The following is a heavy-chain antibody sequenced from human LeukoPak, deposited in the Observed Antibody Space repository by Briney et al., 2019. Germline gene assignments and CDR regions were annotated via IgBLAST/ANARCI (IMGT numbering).Heavy chain of an antibody. D-gene: IGHD6-13*01. CDR2: IYTSGST. CDR3: ARGFQQLVSV. J-gene: IGHJ4*02. Sequence: SETLSLTCTVSGRSISIYYCSWIRQPPGKGLEWIGYIYTSGSTNYNPSLKSRVTISVDTSKNQFSRELSSVTAADTVVYYCARGFQQLVSVWGQGTLVSVS. V-gene: IGHV4-4*09. CDR1: GRSISIYY.